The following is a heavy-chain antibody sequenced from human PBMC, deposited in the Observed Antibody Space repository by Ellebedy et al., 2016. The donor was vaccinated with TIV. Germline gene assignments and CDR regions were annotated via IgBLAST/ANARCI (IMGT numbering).Heavy chain of an antibody. V-gene: IGHV3-23*01. J-gene: IGHJ3*02. CDR2: ISGSGGST. CDR3: AKGCGGDCIPFFDAFDI. Sequence: GESLKISXAASGFTFSSYAMSWVRQAPGKGLEWVSAISGSGGSTYYADSVKGRFTISRDNSKNTLYLQMNSLRAEDTAVYYCAKGCGGDCIPFFDAFDIWGQGTMVTVSS. CDR1: GFTFSSYA. D-gene: IGHD2-21*01.